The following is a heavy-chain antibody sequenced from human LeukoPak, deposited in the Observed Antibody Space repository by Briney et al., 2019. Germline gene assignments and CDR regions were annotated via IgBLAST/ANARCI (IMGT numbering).Heavy chain of an antibody. D-gene: IGHD3-3*01. V-gene: IGHV1-18*01. J-gene: IGHJ6*03. CDR2: ISAYNGNT. CDR1: GYTFTSYG. CDR3: ARDPDNISFGFWSGYRGYYYYMDV. Sequence: GASVKVSCKASGYTFTSYGISWVRQAPGQGLEWMGWISAYNGNTNYAQKLQGRVTMTTDTSTSTAYMELRSLRSDDTAVYYCARDPDNISFGFWSGYRGYYYYMDVWGKGTTVTVSS.